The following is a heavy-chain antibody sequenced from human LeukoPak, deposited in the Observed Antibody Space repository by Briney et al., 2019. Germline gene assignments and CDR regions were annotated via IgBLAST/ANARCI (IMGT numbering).Heavy chain of an antibody. CDR1: GYPIRSGYD. Sequence: SETLSLTCTVSGYPIRSGYDWGWIRQPPGKGLEWIASIYYRRTTYYNPSLRSRVTISIPTSENQFSLRLTSVTAADTAVYYCASGNTLKGVDYWGQGTLVSVSS. D-gene: IGHD2/OR15-2a*01. J-gene: IGHJ4*02. CDR2: IYYRRTT. V-gene: IGHV4-38-2*02. CDR3: ASGNTLKGVDY.